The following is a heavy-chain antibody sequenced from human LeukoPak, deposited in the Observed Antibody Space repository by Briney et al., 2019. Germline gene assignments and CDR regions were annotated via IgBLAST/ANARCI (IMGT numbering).Heavy chain of an antibody. D-gene: IGHD6-13*01. CDR2: IYTSGST. V-gene: IGHV4-4*07. Sequence: SETLSLTCTVSGGSISSYYWSWIRQPAGKGLEWIGRIYTSGSTNYNPSLKSRVTMSVDTSKNQFSMKLRSVTAADTAVYYCARDHTYSSSWYSHFDYWGQGTLVTASS. J-gene: IGHJ4*02. CDR1: GGSISSYY. CDR3: ARDHTYSSSWYSHFDY.